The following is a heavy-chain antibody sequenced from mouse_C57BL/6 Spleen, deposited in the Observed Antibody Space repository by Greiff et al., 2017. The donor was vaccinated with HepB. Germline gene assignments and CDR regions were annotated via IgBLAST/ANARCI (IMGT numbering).Heavy chain of an antibody. CDR3: ARHLYGNYGVDY. D-gene: IGHD2-1*01. J-gene: IGHJ4*01. Sequence: EVQLVESGGDLVKPGGSLKLSCAASGFTFSSYGMSWVRQTPDKRLEWVATISSGGSYTYYPDSVKGRFTISRDNAKNTLYLQMSSLKSEDTAMYYCARHLYGNYGVDYWGQGTSVTVSS. CDR1: GFTFSSYG. V-gene: IGHV5-6*01. CDR2: ISSGGSYT.